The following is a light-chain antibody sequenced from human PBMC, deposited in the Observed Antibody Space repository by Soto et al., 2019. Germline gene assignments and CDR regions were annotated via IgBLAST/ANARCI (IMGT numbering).Light chain of an antibody. CDR1: QGISSY. J-gene: IGKJ1*01. V-gene: IGKV1-8*01. CDR2: AAS. CDR3: QQYYSYPWT. Sequence: AIRMTQSPSSLSASTGDRVTITCRASQGISSYLAWYQQKPGKAPKLLIYAASTLQSGVPSSFSGSGSGTDFTLTISCLQSEDFATYYCQQYYSYPWTVGQGTKVDSK.